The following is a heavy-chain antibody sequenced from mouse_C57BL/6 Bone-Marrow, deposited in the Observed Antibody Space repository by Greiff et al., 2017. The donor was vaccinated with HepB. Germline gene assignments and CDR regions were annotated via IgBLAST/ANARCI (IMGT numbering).Heavy chain of an antibody. J-gene: IGHJ4*01. Sequence: EVQLQESGGGLVKPGGSLKLSCAASGFTFSSYAMSWVRQTPEKRLEWVATISDGGSYTYYPDNVKGRFTISRDNAKNNLYLQMSHLKSEDTAMYYCARDYSRAMDYWGQGTSVTVSS. D-gene: IGHD2-5*01. CDR1: GFTFSSYA. CDR2: ISDGGSYT. V-gene: IGHV5-4*01. CDR3: ARDYSRAMDY.